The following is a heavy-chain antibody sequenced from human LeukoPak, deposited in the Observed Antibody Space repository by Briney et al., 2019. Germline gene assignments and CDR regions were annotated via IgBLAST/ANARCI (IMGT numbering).Heavy chain of an antibody. V-gene: IGHV4-61*02. CDR3: ARYREPYNFDHAFDL. J-gene: IGHJ3*01. CDR1: GDSISSRTYF. Sequence: PSETLSLTCTVSGDSISSRTYFWSWIRQPAGKGLEWIGRIYPSGDTEYNPSLKSRVTLSLDTSKNQFSLNLNSVTAADTAVYYCARYREPYNFDHAFDLWGQGTMVTVSS. D-gene: IGHD5-24*01. CDR2: IYPSGDT.